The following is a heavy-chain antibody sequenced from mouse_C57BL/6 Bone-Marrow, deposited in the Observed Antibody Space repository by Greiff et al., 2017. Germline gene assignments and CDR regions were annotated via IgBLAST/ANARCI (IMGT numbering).Heavy chain of an antibody. Sequence: VQLQQPGAELVMPGASVKLSCKASGYTFTSYWMHWVKQRPGQGLEWIGEIDPSDSYTNYNQKFKGKSTLTVDKSSSTAYMQLSSRTSEDSAVYYCARCPYDGYYVYWYFDVWGTGTTVTVSS. V-gene: IGHV1-69*01. CDR2: IDPSDSYT. CDR3: ARCPYDGYYVYWYFDV. J-gene: IGHJ1*03. D-gene: IGHD2-3*01. CDR1: GYTFTSYW.